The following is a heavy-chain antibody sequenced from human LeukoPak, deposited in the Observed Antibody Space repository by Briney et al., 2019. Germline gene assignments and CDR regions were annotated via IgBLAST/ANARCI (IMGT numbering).Heavy chain of an antibody. CDR1: GFTVSSNY. J-gene: IGHJ6*03. V-gene: IGHV3-66*02. CDR3: ARELGSWVSGVYYYMDV. Sequence: GGSLRLSCAASGFTVSSNYMGWVRQAPGKGLEWVSVIYSGGSTYYADSVKGRFTISRDNSKNTLYLQMNSLRAEDTAVYYCARELGSWVSGVYYYMDVWGKGTTVTVSS. CDR2: IYSGGST. D-gene: IGHD3-10*01.